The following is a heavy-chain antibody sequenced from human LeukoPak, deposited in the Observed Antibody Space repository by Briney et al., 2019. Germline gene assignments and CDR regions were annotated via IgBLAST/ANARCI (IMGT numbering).Heavy chain of an antibody. V-gene: IGHV4-34*01. Sequence: SETLSLTCAVYGGSFSGYYWSWIRQPPGKGLEWIGEINHSGSTNYNPSLKSRVTISVDTSKNQFSLKLSSVTAADTAVYYCARAWSGTPPSNWFDPWGQGTLVTVSS. CDR1: GGSFSGYY. CDR2: INHSGST. J-gene: IGHJ5*02. CDR3: ARAWSGTPPSNWFDP. D-gene: IGHD6-13*01.